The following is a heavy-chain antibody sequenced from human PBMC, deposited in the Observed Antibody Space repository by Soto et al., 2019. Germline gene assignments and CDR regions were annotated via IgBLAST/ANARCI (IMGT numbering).Heavy chain of an antibody. CDR3: ARVLYNWNYGALNYYFDY. D-gene: IGHD1-7*01. CDR1: GGSFSGYY. J-gene: IGHJ4*02. V-gene: IGHV4-34*01. Sequence: QVQLQQWGAGLLKPSETLSLTCAVYGGSFSGYYWSWIRQPPGKGLEWIGEINHSGSTNYNPSLKSRVTISVDTSKHQFSLKLSSVTAADTAVYFCARVLYNWNYGALNYYFDYWGQGTLVTVSS. CDR2: INHSGST.